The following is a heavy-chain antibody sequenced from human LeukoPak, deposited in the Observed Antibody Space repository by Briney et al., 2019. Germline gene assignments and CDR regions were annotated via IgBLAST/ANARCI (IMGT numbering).Heavy chain of an antibody. CDR2: ISWNSGSI. J-gene: IGHJ4*02. V-gene: IGHV3-9*01. CDR1: GFTFDDYA. D-gene: IGHD6-13*01. Sequence: GGSLRLSCAASGFTFDDYAMHWVRQAPGKGLEWVSGISWNSGSIGYADSVKGRFTISRDNAKNSLYLQMNSLRAEDTAVYYCAKVDAAAAVDYWGQGTLVTVSS. CDR3: AKVDAAAAVDY.